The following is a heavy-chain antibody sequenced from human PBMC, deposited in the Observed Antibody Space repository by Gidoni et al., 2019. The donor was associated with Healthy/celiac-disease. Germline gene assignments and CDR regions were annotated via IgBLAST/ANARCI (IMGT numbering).Heavy chain of an antibody. CDR3: ARDEGFGIAAAGFDY. Sequence: QVQLQESGPVLVTPSPTLSLTCTVSGGPLRSGHYDWTCIRQPANKGLAWIGRIYTSVSTNNNPALKSRVTKAVDTSKKQFSLKLSSVTAADTAVDYCARDEGFGIAAAGFDYWGQGTLVTVSS. CDR1: GGPLRSGHYD. D-gene: IGHD6-13*01. CDR2: IYTSVST. J-gene: IGHJ4*02. V-gene: IGHV4-61*02.